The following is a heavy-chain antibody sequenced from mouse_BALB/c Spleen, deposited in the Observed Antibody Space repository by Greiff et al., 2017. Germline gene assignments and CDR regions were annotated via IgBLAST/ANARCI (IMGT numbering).Heavy chain of an antibody. D-gene: IGHD4-1*01. V-gene: IGHV5-9-4*01. J-gene: IGHJ2*01. CDR2: ISSGGSYT. Sequence: EVKLMESGGGLVKPGGSLKLSCAASGFTFSSYAMSWVRQSPEKRLEWVAEISSGGSYTYYPDTVTGRFTISRDNAKNTLYLEMSSLRSEDTAMYYCARETGTGYYFDYWGQGTTLTVSS. CDR1: GFTFSSYA. CDR3: ARETGTGYYFDY.